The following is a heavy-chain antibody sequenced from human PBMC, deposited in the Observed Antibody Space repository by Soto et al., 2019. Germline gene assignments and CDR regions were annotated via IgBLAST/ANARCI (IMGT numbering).Heavy chain of an antibody. Sequence: EVQLVESGGRLVKPGGSLRLSCAASGFTFKNAWMSWVRQTPGKGLEWVARMKSKTDGGAPNYAAPARGRFTISRDDSKNTFYLQMNSLKTEDTAIYYCTTAYGDYMRGYDFDYWGPGTRVTVSS. CDR1: GFTFKNAW. V-gene: IGHV3-15*01. D-gene: IGHD4-17*01. CDR2: MKSKTDGGAP. J-gene: IGHJ4*02. CDR3: TTAYGDYMRGYDFDY.